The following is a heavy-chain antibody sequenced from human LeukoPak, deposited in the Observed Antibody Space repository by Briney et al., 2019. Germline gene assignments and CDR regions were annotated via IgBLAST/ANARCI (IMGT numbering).Heavy chain of an antibody. Sequence: VASVKVSCKASGGTFSSYAISWVRQAPGQGLEWMGGIIPIFGTANYAQKFQGRVTITADESTSTAYMELSSLRSEDTAVYYCARGTVAVTRSHYYYGMDVWGQGTTVTVSS. J-gene: IGHJ6*02. CDR1: GGTFSSYA. V-gene: IGHV1-69*13. CDR3: ARGTVAVTRSHYYYGMDV. D-gene: IGHD6-19*01. CDR2: IIPIFGTA.